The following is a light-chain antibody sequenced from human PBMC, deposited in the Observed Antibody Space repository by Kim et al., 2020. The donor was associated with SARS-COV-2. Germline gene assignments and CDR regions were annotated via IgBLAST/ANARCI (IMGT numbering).Light chain of an antibody. J-gene: IGLJ2*01. Sequence: SVALAHTAKSTCGGNTIGGRVVHGCQQRTGQSPVLVLYRDSSRPSGIPQRFSGSNSGNTAALTISRAQAGDEADYYCQIWDNSKAVFGGGTQLTVL. CDR1: TIGGRV. CDR2: RDS. V-gene: IGLV3-9*01. CDR3: QIWDNSKAV.